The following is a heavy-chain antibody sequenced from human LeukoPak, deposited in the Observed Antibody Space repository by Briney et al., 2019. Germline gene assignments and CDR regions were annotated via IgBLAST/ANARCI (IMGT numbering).Heavy chain of an antibody. CDR1: GGSISSGGYS. CDR3: ARNAQYYDILTGYFEGSWFDP. Sequence: PSETLSLTCAVSGGSISSGGYSWSWIRQPPGKGLEWIGYIYHSGSTYYNPSLKSRVTISVDRSKNQFSLKLSSVTAADTAVYYGARNAQYYDILTGYFEGSWFDPWGQGTLVTVSS. V-gene: IGHV4-30-2*01. J-gene: IGHJ5*02. CDR2: IYHSGST. D-gene: IGHD3-9*01.